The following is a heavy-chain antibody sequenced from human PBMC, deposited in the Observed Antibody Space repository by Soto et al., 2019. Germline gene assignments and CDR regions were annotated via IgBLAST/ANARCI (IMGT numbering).Heavy chain of an antibody. J-gene: IGHJ4*02. V-gene: IGHV1-69*06. D-gene: IGHD1-26*01. CDR3: ASLGYSGSYNDY. CDR1: GGTFSSYA. CDR2: IIPIFGTA. Sequence: SVKVSCKASGGTFSSYAISWVRQAPGQGLEWMGGIIPIFGTANYAQKFQGRVTITADKSTSTAYMELSSLRSEDTAVHYCASLGYSGSYNDYWGQGTLVTVSS.